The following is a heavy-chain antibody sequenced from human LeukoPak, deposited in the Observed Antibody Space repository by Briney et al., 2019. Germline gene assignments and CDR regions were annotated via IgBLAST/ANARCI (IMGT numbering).Heavy chain of an antibody. CDR2: IYSSGST. CDR3: ARIVVADFDY. V-gene: IGHV4-39*01. D-gene: IGHD3-22*01. CDR1: GGSISSSSYY. Sequence: SETLSLTCTVSGGSISSSSYYWGWIRQPPGKGLEWIGGIYSSGSTYYNPSLKSRVTISVDTSKNQFSLKLSSVTAADAAVYYCARIVVADFDYWGQGTLVTVSS. J-gene: IGHJ4*02.